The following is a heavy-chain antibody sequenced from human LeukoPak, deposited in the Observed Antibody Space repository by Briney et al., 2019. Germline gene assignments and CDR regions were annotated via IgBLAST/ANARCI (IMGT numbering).Heavy chain of an antibody. CDR2: INHSGYT. CDR1: GVSFDDYY. CDR3: TRMTAGHDY. V-gene: IGHV4-34*01. J-gene: IGHJ4*02. Sequence: SETLSLSCAVSGVSFDDYYWSWVRQTPGKGLEWIGEINHSGYTNDSPSLKSRVTLSIDTSRKQFSLNLRSVTVAVAGIYYCTRMTAGHDYWGQGTLVTVSS. D-gene: IGHD2-21*02.